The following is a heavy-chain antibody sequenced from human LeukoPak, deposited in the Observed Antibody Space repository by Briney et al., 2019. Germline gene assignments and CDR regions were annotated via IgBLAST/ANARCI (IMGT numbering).Heavy chain of an antibody. J-gene: IGHJ5*02. CDR3: ARGGGSGRGNWFDP. Sequence: TASETLSLTCTVSGGSISPYYWSWIRQPPGTGLEWIGYVYYSGSTNYNPSLKSRVTISVDTSKSQFSLKLTSVTAADTAVYYCARGGGSGRGNWFDPWGQGSLVIVSS. D-gene: IGHD3-10*01. CDR1: GGSISPYY. V-gene: IGHV4-59*01. CDR2: VYYSGST.